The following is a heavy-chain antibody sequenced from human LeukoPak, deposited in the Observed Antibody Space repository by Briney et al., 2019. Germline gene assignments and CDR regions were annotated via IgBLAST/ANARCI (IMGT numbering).Heavy chain of an antibody. CDR3: ARDEYDGDY. J-gene: IGHJ4*02. Sequence: ASVTVSCTASGYTFISYYMHWVRQAPGQGLEWMGIINPSSGSTTYAQKFQGRVTVTRDTSTSTVYMELSSLRSDDTAVYYCARDEYDGDYWGQGTLVTVSS. CDR1: GYTFISYY. D-gene: IGHD3-3*01. V-gene: IGHV1-46*01. CDR2: INPSSGST.